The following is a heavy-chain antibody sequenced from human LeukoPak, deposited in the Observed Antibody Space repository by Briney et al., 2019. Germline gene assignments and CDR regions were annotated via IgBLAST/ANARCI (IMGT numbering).Heavy chain of an antibody. CDR3: AKAVYDSSGSFDF. J-gene: IGHJ4*02. V-gene: IGHV3-23*01. CDR1: GFSFSTYA. Sequence: AGSLTLSCAASGFSFSTYAMTWVRRAPGKGLEWVSGISGSGGSPYYADSVKGRFTISRDTSKNTLYLQMNSLRAEDTAVYYCAKAVYDSSGSFDFWGQGTLVTVSS. CDR2: ISGSGGSP. D-gene: IGHD3-22*01.